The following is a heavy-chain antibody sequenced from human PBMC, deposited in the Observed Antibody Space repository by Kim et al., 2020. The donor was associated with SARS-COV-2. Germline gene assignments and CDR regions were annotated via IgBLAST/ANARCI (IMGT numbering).Heavy chain of an antibody. D-gene: IGHD2-2*02. Sequence: GGSLRLSCAASGFTFSSYWMHWVRQAPGKGLVWVSRINSDGSSTSYADSVKGRFTISRDNAKNTLYLQMNSLRAEDTAVYYCTRNKPVYCSSTSCYTYYYMVVWGKGTAVTVSS. CDR1: GFTFSSYW. CDR3: TRNKPVYCSSTSCYTYYYMVV. V-gene: IGHV3-74*01. CDR2: INSDGSST. J-gene: IGHJ6*03.